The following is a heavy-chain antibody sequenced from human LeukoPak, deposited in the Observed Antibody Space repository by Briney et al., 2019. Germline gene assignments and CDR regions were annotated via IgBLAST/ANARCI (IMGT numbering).Heavy chain of an antibody. V-gene: IGHV3-64*01. J-gene: IGHJ4*02. CDR1: GFTFRNYA. Sequence: GGSLRLSCAASGFTFRNYAMHWVRQAPGEGLEYVSAITGGGGTTYYARSVKDRFTISRDNSKNTLYLQMGSLRAEDMAVYYCARIYYDRGGHYYDYWGQGTLVTVSS. CDR3: ARIYYDRGGHYYDY. CDR2: ITGGGGTT. D-gene: IGHD3-22*01.